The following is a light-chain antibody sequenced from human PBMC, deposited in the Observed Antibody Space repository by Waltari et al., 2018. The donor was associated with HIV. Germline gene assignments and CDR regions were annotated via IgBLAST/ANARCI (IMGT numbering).Light chain of an antibody. CDR3: CSYAHSDRWV. CDR1: PNDVGSYYL. Sequence: QSALTQPASLSGSPGQSITISCTGTPNDVGSYYLVSWYPHRPGTAPKLVISEVRKRPAGVPDRFSGSKSGTTASLTISGLHAEDEGDYYCCSYAHSDRWVFGGGTRLTV. V-gene: IGLV2-23*02. CDR2: EVR. J-gene: IGLJ3*02.